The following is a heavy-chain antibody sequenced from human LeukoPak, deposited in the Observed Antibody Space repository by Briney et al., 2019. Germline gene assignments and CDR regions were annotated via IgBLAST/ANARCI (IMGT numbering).Heavy chain of an antibody. J-gene: IGHJ4*02. CDR2: LKSKTDGGTT. CDR3: TTGHSSSFQY. CDR1: GFTFSIAR. D-gene: IGHD6-6*01. V-gene: IGHV3-15*01. Sequence: GGSLRLSCAASGFTFSIARMSWVRQAPGKGLEWVGRLKSKTDGGTTDYAAPVKGRFTILRDDSKNTLYLQMNSLKTEDTAVYYCTTGHSSSFQYWGQGTLVTVSS.